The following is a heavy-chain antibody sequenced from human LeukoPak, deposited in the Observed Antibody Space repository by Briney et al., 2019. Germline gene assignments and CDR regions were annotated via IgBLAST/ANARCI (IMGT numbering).Heavy chain of an antibody. J-gene: IGHJ4*02. CDR3: ATTLPASGWYYFDY. CDR2: IYYSGST. Sequence: SETLSLTCTVSGGSISSYYWSWIRQPPGKGLEWIGYIYYSGSTNYNPSLKSRVTMSVDTSKNQFSLKLSSVTAADTAVYYCATTLPASGWYYFDYWGQGTLLTVSS. CDR1: GGSISSYY. D-gene: IGHD6-19*01. V-gene: IGHV4-59*08.